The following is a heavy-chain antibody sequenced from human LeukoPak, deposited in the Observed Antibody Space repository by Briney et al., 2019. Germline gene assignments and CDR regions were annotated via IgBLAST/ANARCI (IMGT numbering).Heavy chain of an antibody. CDR2: IHYGGST. V-gene: IGHV4-59*01. J-gene: IGHJ4*02. Sequence: KPSETLTPTCTVSGGSISSYYWSWIRQPPGKGLEWIGYIHYGGSTNYNPSLKSRVTISVDTSKNQFSLKLSSVTAADTAVYYCARSAFDRSNYFDYWGQGTLVTVSS. D-gene: IGHD3-22*01. CDR1: GGSISSYY. CDR3: ARSAFDRSNYFDY.